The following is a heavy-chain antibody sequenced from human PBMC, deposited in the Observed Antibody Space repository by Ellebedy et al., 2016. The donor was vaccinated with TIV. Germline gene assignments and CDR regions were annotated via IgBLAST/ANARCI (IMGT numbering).Heavy chain of an antibody. Sequence: GESLKISXAASGFTFSSYAMSWVRQAPGKGLEWVSAISGSGGSTYYADSVKGRFTISRDNSKNTLYLQMNSLRAEDTALYYCAKGREVLGGDFEYWGQGTQATVSS. CDR3: AKGREVLGGDFEY. D-gene: IGHD1-26*01. J-gene: IGHJ4*02. CDR1: GFTFSSYA. CDR2: ISGSGGST. V-gene: IGHV3-23*01.